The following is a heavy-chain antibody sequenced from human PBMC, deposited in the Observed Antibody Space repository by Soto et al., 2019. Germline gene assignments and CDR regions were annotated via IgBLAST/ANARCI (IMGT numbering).Heavy chain of an antibody. CDR1: GFTFSSYE. Sequence: PGGSLRLSCTASGFTFSSYEMNWVRQAPGKGLEWVSYISSSGSTIYYADSVKGRFTISRDNARNSLYLQMHSLRAEDTAVYYCARDDYGDYANWFDPWGQGTLVTVSS. J-gene: IGHJ5*02. D-gene: IGHD4-17*01. CDR2: ISSSGSTI. CDR3: ARDDYGDYANWFDP. V-gene: IGHV3-48*03.